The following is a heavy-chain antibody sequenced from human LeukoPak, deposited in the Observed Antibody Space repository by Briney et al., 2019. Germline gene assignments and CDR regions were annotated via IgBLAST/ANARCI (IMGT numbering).Heavy chain of an antibody. CDR2: ISSSSSYI. CDR3: ARVRAVVGLFDY. V-gene: IGHV3-21*01. Sequence: PGGSLRLSCAASGFTFSSYSMNWVRQAPGKGLEWVSSISSSSSYIYYADSVKGRFTISRDNAKNPLCLQMNSLRAEDTAVYYCARVRAVVGLFDYWGQGTLVTVSS. J-gene: IGHJ4*02. D-gene: IGHD6-19*01. CDR1: GFTFSSYS.